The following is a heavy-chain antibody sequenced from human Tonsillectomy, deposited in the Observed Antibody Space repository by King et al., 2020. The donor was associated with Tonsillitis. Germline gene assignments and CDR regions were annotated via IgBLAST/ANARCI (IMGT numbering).Heavy chain of an antibody. CDR2: ISGSGGST. J-gene: IGHJ5*02. V-gene: IGHV3-23*04. Sequence: VQLVESGGGLVQPGGSLRLSCAVSGFTFSISAMTWVRQAPGKGLEWVSAISGSGGSTYYAFSVKGRFTISRDNSKNTLYLQMSSLRAEDTALYYCAKKGVDISSSFDPWGQGILVTVSS. CDR3: AKKGVDISSSFDP. D-gene: IGHD5-12*01. CDR1: GFTFSISA.